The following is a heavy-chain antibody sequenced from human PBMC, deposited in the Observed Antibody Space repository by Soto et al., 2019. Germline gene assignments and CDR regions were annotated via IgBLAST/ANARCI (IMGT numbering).Heavy chain of an antibody. V-gene: IGHV3-33*01. CDR2: IWYDGSNK. J-gene: IGHJ4*02. CDR1: GFTFSSYG. D-gene: IGHD6-13*01. Sequence: QVQLVESGGGVVQPGRSLRLSCAASGFTFSSYGMHWVRQAPGKGLEWVAVIWYDGSNKYYADSVKGRFTISRDNSKNTVYLQMNSLRAEDTAVYYCARWGIAAGDYWSQGTLVTVSS. CDR3: ARWGIAAGDY.